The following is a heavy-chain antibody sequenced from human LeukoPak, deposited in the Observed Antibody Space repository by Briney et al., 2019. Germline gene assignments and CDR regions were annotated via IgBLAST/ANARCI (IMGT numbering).Heavy chain of an antibody. V-gene: IGHV4-59*12. J-gene: IGHJ5*02. Sequence: SETLSLTCTVSGGSISSYYWSWIRQPPGKGLEWIGYIYYSGSTNYNPSLKSRVTISVDTSKNQFSLKLSSVTAADTAVYYCARGRTKIIVVVPAAINWFDPWGQGTLVTVSS. CDR2: IYYSGST. CDR3: ARGRTKIIVVVPAAINWFDP. CDR1: GGSISSYY. D-gene: IGHD2-2*02.